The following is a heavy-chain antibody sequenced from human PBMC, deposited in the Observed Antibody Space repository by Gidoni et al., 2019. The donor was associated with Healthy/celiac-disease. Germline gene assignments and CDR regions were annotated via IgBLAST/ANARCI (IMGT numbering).Heavy chain of an antibody. Sequence: QITLKESGPTLVKPTQTLTLTCTFSGFSLSTRGVGVGWIRQPPGKALEWLALIYWDDDKRYSPSLKSRLTITKDTSKNQVVLTMTNMDPVDTATYYCAHSYYYDTLMPLDYWGQGTLVTVSS. CDR3: AHSYYYDTLMPLDY. CDR1: GFSLSTRGVG. D-gene: IGHD3-22*01. CDR2: IYWDDDK. J-gene: IGHJ4*02. V-gene: IGHV2-5*02.